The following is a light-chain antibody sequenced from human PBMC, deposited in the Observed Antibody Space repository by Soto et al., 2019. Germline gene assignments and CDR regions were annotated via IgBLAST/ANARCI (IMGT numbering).Light chain of an antibody. J-gene: IGLJ3*02. V-gene: IGLV2-8*01. CDR1: SSDVGAYKY. CDR3: TSYVGNDIWV. CDR2: EVT. Sequence: QSALTQPPSASGSPGQSVTISCTGTSSDVGAYKYVSWYQQYPGKAPKLMIYEVTKRPSGVPDRFSGSKSGNTASLTVSRLQAEEEADYYCTSYVGNDIWVFGGGTKLTVL.